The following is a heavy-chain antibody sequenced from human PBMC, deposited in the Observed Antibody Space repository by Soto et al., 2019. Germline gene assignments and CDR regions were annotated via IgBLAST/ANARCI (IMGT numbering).Heavy chain of an antibody. CDR2: MNPNSGNT. J-gene: IGHJ6*03. D-gene: IGHD2-2*01. V-gene: IGHV1-8*01. CDR1: GYTFTSYD. Sequence: QVQLVQSGAEVKKPGASVKVSCKASGYTFTSYDINWVRQATGQGLEWMGWMNPNSGNTGYAQKFHGRVTMTRNTPRSTSSMKLSTLRTEDSAVYYSASGPFSCFYYDIDVWGTGTKVIVSS. CDR3: ASGPFSCFYYDIDV.